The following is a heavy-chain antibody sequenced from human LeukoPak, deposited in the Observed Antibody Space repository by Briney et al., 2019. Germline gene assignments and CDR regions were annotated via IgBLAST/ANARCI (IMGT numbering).Heavy chain of an antibody. Sequence: SETLSLTCAVSGGSISSSNWWSWVRPPPGKGLEWIGEIYHSGSTNYNPSLKSRVTISVDKSKNQFSLKLSSVTAADTAVYYCARDSRTRWGSTDYWGQGTLVTVSS. CDR1: GGSISSSNW. CDR2: IYHSGST. D-gene: IGHD3-16*01. CDR3: ARDSRTRWGSTDY. V-gene: IGHV4-4*02. J-gene: IGHJ4*02.